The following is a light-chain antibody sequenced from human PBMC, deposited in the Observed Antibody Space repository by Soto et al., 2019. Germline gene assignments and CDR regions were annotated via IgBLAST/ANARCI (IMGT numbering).Light chain of an antibody. CDR1: QSVRSN. J-gene: IGKJ4*01. CDR2: GAS. Sequence: EVVMTQSPATLSVSPGERVTLSCRASQSVRSNLAWYLQKPGQAPRLLIYGASTRATGIPARFRGSGSGTVFTLTISGLQSEDFAVYYCQQYTNWPPLTFGGGTKVEIK. V-gene: IGKV3-15*01. CDR3: QQYTNWPPLT.